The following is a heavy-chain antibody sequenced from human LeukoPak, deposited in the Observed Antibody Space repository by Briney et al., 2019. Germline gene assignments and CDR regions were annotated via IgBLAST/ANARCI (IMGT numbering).Heavy chain of an antibody. D-gene: IGHD1-1*01. CDR3: ATDDVTTGTKTALGY. CDR2: INPNSGGT. CDR1: GYTFIGYY. Sequence: GASVKVSCKASGYTFIGYYMHWVRQAPGQGLEWMGRINPNSGGTSYAQKFQGRVTINRDMSTSTAYMELSSLRSEDTAVYYCATDDVTTGTKTALGYWGQGTLVTVSS. J-gene: IGHJ4*02. V-gene: IGHV1-2*06.